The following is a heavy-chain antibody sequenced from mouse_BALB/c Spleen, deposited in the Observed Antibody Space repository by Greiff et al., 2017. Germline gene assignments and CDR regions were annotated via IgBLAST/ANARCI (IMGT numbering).Heavy chain of an antibody. J-gene: IGHJ3*01. CDR2: IDPANGNT. CDR1: GFNIKDTY. V-gene: IGHV14-3*02. Sequence: VQLKQSGAELVKPGASVKLSCTASGFNIKDTYMHWVKQRPEQGLEWIGRIDPANGNTKYDPKFQGKATITADTSSNTAYLQLSSLTSEDTAVYYCARNSHYYGLFAYWGQGTLVTVSA. CDR3: ARNSHYYGLFAY. D-gene: IGHD1-2*01.